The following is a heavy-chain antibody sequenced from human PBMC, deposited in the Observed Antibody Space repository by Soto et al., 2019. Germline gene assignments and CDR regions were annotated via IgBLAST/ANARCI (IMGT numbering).Heavy chain of an antibody. J-gene: IGHJ4*02. Sequence: SETLSLTCTVSGGSISSGGYYWSWIRQHPGKGLEWIGYIYYSGSTYYNPSLKSRVTISVDTSKNQFSLKLSSVTAADTAVYYCARVRASEYQLLSEYYFDYWGQGTLVTVSS. CDR1: GGSISSGGYY. CDR2: IYYSGST. D-gene: IGHD2-2*01. CDR3: ARVRASEYQLLSEYYFDY. V-gene: IGHV4-31*02.